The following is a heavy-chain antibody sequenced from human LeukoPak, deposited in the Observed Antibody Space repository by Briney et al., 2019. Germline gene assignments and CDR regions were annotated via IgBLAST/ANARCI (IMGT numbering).Heavy chain of an antibody. CDR1: GFTFGDYA. V-gene: IGHV3-49*03. Sequence: PGRSLRLSCTASGFTFGDYAMSWFRQAPGKGLEWVGFIRSKAYGGTTEYAASVKGRFTISRDDSKSIAYLQINSLKTEDTAVYYCTRDDYGDYKGSDYWGQGTLVTVSS. CDR2: IRSKAYGGTT. CDR3: TRDDYGDYKGSDY. D-gene: IGHD4-17*01. J-gene: IGHJ4*02.